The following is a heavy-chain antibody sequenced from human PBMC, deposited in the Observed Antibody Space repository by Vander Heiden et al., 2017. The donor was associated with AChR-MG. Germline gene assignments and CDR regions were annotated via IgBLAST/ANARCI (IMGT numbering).Heavy chain of an antibody. Sequence: QVQLVQSGAEVKKPGASVKVSCKASGYTFTNYYVHWVRQATGQGLEWMGWINPSSGDTNYAQKLQGRVTMTRDTSINTADMELSGLRSDETAVYYCARTYCSGTSCYRAFEIWGQGTMVTVSS. V-gene: IGHV1-2*02. D-gene: IGHD2-2*01. CDR1: GYTFTNYY. J-gene: IGHJ3*02. CDR3: ARTYCSGTSCYRAFEI. CDR2: INPSSGDT.